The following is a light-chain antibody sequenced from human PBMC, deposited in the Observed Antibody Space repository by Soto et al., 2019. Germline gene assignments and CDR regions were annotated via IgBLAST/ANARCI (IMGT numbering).Light chain of an antibody. J-gene: IGKJ5*01. CDR2: DAS. Sequence: EIVLTQSPATLSLSPGERATLSCRASQSVSSYLAWYQQKPGQAPRLLIYDASNMATGIPARFSGSGSGTDFTLTIRSLEPEDFAVYYCQQRSNWPPYTFGQGTRLEIK. V-gene: IGKV3-11*01. CDR3: QQRSNWPPYT. CDR1: QSVSSY.